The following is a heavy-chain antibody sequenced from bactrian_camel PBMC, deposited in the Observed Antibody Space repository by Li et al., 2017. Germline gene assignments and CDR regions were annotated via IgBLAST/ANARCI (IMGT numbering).Heavy chain of an antibody. CDR2: IYSGGRGT. CDR1: GYTFSRNC. CDR3: SINVHAPRVVPGIACAPQEY. V-gene: IGHV3S60*01. J-gene: IGHJ4*01. Sequence: HVQLVESGGGSVQPGGPLRLSCTVSGYTFSRNCLGWFRQAPGKEREAVASIYSGGRGTYYADSVKGRFTMSRDNDWRTVYLQMNGLTPEDTAMYYCSINVHAPRVVPGIACAPQEYWGQGTQVTVS. D-gene: IGHD2*01.